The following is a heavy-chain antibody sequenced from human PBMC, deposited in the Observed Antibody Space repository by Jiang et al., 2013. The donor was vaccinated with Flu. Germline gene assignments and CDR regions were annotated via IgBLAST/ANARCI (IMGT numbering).Heavy chain of an antibody. D-gene: IGHD1-26*01. Sequence: LTCTVSGASISSGSFYWSWIRQPAGKALEWIGRIYTTGRTNYNPSLKSRVIISIDASKNQFSLKLSSVTAAGTAVYYCARGSGNYGSYGMDVWGQGTTVTVSS. CDR2: IYTTGRT. CDR1: GASISSGSFY. CDR3: ARGSGNYGSYGMDV. J-gene: IGHJ6*02. V-gene: IGHV4-61*02.